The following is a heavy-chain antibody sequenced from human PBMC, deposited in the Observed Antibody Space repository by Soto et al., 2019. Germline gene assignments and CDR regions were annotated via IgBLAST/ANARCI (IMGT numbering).Heavy chain of an antibody. Sequence: GGSLRLSCAASGFTFSSYAMSWVRQAPGKGLEWVSAISGSGGSTYYADSVKGRFTISRDNSKNTLYLQMNSLRAEDTAVYYRAKNGDRRSTPTIEVARITWFDPWGQGTLVTVSS. J-gene: IGHJ5*02. V-gene: IGHV3-23*01. D-gene: IGHD6-19*01. CDR1: GFTFSSYA. CDR3: AKNGDRRSTPTIEVARITWFDP. CDR2: ISGSGGST.